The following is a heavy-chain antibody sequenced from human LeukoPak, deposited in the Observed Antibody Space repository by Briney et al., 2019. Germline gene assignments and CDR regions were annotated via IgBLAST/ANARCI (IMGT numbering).Heavy chain of an antibody. Sequence: QPGGSLRLSCAASGFTFSGYAMHWVRQAPGKGLEWVAVISHDGRNHLYGDAVRGRFTISRDNFKSTLSLEMKSLKPEDTAIYYFEKDIAVSVKAPPDDFQHWGQGTLVTVSS. V-gene: IGHV3-30*18. CDR1: GFTFSGYA. J-gene: IGHJ1*01. CDR2: ISHDGRNH. D-gene: IGHD6-19*01. CDR3: EKDIAVSVKAPPDDFQH.